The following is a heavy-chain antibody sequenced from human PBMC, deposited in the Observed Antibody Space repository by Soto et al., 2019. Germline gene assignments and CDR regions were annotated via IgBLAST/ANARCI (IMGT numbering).Heavy chain of an antibody. CDR3: AKARATILYFEY. CDR2: IISRSGST. Sequence: GSLRLSCAASGFRFSSYAMGWVRHAPGKGLEWVSSIISRSGSTYYAASVKGRFTISRDNSRDTLYLQMNSLRVEDTAVYYCAKARATILYFEYRGQGTLVTVSS. CDR1: GFRFSSYA. J-gene: IGHJ4*02. V-gene: IGHV3-23*01. D-gene: IGHD5-12*01.